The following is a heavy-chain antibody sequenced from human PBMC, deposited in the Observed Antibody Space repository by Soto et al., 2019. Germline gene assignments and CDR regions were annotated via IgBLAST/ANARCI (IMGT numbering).Heavy chain of an antibody. CDR2: KKQDGNYI. J-gene: IGHJ4*02. D-gene: IGHD2-15*01. CDR3: ARDLGGY. Sequence: GGSLRLCCAASAFTLGSHWISWVRQCPRKGVCSVANKKQDGNYIWYLDAVKGRFTISRDNAKNSLYLQMISVRAEDTAVYYCARDLGGYCGQVTLGAVCS. V-gene: IGHV3-7*03. CDR1: AFTLGSHW.